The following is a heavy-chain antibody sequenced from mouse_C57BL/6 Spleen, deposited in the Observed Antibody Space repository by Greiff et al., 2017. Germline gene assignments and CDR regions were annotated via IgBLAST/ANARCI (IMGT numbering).Heavy chain of an antibody. D-gene: IGHD2-1*01. CDR1: GYTFTDYE. V-gene: IGHV1-15*01. J-gene: IGHJ1*03. Sequence: QVQLQQSGAELVRPGASVTLSCKASGYTFTDYEMHWVKQTPVHGLEWIGAIDPETGGTAYNQKFKGKAILTADTSSSTAYMALRSLTSEDSAVYYCKRGRCNCWSFDVWGTGTTVTVSS. CDR3: KRGRCNCWSFDV. CDR2: IDPETGGT.